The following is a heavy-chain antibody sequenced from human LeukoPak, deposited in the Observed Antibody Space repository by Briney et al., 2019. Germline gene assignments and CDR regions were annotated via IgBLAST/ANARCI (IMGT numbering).Heavy chain of an antibody. J-gene: IGHJ4*02. CDR3: AKDGDDSIDY. D-gene: IGHD3-22*01. CDR1: GFTVSRNY. CDR2: IRYNGSTK. Sequence: GGSLRLSCAASGFTVSRNYMSWVRQAPGKGLEWVAFIRYNGSTKYYTDSVKGRFTISRDNSRDTLYLQMNSLRAEDTAVYYCAKDGDDSIDYWGQGTLVTVSS. V-gene: IGHV3-30*02.